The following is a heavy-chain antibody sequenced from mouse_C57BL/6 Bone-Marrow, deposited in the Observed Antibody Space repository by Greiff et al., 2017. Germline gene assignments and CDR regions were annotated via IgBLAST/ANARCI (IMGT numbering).Heavy chain of an antibody. J-gene: IGHJ4*01. V-gene: IGHV2-6*01. Sequence: VQLQQSGPGLVAPSQSLSITCTVSGFSLTSSGVDWVRQSPGKGLEWLGVLWGVGSTNYNSALISRLSISKANSKSQVFLKMNSLQTDDTAMYXCASDTGAGMDDWGQGTTVNVSS. D-gene: IGHD4-1*01. CDR2: LWGVGST. CDR1: GFSLTSSG. CDR3: ASDTGAGMDD.